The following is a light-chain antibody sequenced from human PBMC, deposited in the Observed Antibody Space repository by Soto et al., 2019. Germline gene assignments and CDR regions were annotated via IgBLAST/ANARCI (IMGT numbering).Light chain of an antibody. CDR3: HQYETFSGT. V-gene: IGKV1-5*01. J-gene: IGKJ1*01. Sequence: DIQMTQSPSTLPASVGDRVTITCRASQSISNWLAGYHQIRCSPPKHLISPALTLESGVPSGLSGSGTGTDFTLTLASLAPDYFATYYCHQYETFSGTFGPGIRV. CDR2: PAL. CDR1: QSISNW.